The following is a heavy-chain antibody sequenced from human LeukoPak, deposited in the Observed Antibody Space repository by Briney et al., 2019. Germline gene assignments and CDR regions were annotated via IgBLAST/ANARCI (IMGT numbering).Heavy chain of an antibody. CDR1: GFTFSNAW. CDR3: NWYCSGGSCYSSFQH. CDR2: IKSKTDGGTT. J-gene: IGHJ1*01. V-gene: IGHV3-15*01. D-gene: IGHD2-15*01. Sequence: GGSLRLSCAASGFTFSNAWTSWVRQAPGKGLEWVGRIKSKTDGGTTDYAAPVKGRFTISRDDSKNTLYLQMNSLKTEDTAVYYCNWYCSGGSCYSSFQHWGQGTLVTVSS.